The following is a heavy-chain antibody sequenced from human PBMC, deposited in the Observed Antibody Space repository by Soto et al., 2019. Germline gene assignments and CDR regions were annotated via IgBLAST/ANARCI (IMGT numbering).Heavy chain of an antibody. CDR3: STGGYYFDY. CDR2: IKSKPVGGTT. V-gene: IGHV3-15*07. J-gene: IGHJ4*02. CDR1: GFTFTNAW. D-gene: IGHD5-12*01. Sequence: GGSLRISCAASGFTFTNAWMNVVRQAPGKGLEWVGRIKSKPVGGTTDYAAPVKGRFTISRDDSKNMVYLQMNSLKTEDTAVYYCSTGGYYFDYWGQGTLVTSPQ.